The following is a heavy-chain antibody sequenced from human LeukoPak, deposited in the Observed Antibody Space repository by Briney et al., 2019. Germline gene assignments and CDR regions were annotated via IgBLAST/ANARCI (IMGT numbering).Heavy chain of an antibody. V-gene: IGHV1-46*01. CDR1: GYTFTSYY. CDR3: ARSYGGNLLYYYYYYMDV. J-gene: IGHJ6*03. Sequence: ASVKVSCKASGYTFTSYYMHWVRQAPGQGLEWMGIINPSGGSTSYAQKFQGRVTMTTDTSTSTAYMELRSLRSDDTAVYYCARSYGGNLLYYYYYYMDVWGKGTTVTVSS. CDR2: INPSGGST. D-gene: IGHD4-23*01.